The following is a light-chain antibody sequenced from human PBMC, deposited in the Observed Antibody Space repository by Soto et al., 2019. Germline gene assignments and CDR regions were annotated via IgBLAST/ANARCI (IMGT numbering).Light chain of an antibody. Sequence: QSVLTQPASVSGSPGQSITISCTGASSDVDDYNYVSWYQHHPGKAPKLMIYEVTNRPSWVSYRFSGSKSANTASLTISGLQAEDEADYYCSSYTSTSTLVFGGGTQLTVL. CDR2: EVT. CDR3: SSYTSTSTLV. V-gene: IGLV2-14*01. J-gene: IGLJ3*02. CDR1: SSDVDDYNY.